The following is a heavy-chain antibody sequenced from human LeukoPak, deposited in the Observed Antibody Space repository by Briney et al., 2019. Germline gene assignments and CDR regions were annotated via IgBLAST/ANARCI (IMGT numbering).Heavy chain of an antibody. CDR1: GFTVSSNY. Sequence: GGSLRLSCAASGFTVSSNYMDWVRQAPGRGLEWVSVIYSGGSTDYADSVKGRSTISRDNSKNTLYLQLNSLRAEDTAVYYCARENTMPRGVPRGFDIWGQGTMVTVSS. CDR2: IYSGGST. CDR3: ARENTMPRGVPRGFDI. D-gene: IGHD3-10*01. V-gene: IGHV3-66*01. J-gene: IGHJ3*02.